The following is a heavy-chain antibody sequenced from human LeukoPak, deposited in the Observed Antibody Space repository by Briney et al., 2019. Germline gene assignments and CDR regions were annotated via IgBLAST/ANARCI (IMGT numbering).Heavy chain of an antibody. J-gene: IGHJ4*02. CDR1: GGTFSSYA. V-gene: IGHV1-69*04. CDR3: ARTLERWPRIFDY. CDR2: IIPILGIA. Sequence: ASVKVSCKASGGTFSSYAISWVRQAPGQGLEWMGRIIPILGIANYAQKFQGRVTMTRDTSTSTVYMELSSLRSEDTAVYYCARTLERWPRIFDYWGQGTLVTVSS.